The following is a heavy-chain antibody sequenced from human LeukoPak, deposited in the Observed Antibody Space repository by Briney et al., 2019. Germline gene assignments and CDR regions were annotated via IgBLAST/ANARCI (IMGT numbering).Heavy chain of an antibody. Sequence: SETLSLTCTVSGGSISSRSYYWGWIRQPPGKGLEWIGSIYHSGSTYYNPSLKSRVTISVDTSKNQFSLKLSSVTAADTAVYYCARGDYDTSGYYYYYYGMDVWAKGPRSPSP. CDR3: ARGDYDTSGYYYYYYGMDV. D-gene: IGHD3-22*01. V-gene: IGHV4-39*01. CDR1: GGSISSRSYY. CDR2: IYHSGST. J-gene: IGHJ6*02.